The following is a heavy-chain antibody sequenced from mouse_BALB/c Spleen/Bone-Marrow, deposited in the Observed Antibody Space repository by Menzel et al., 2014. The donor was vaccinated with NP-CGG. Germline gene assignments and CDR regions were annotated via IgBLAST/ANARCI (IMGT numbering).Heavy chain of an antibody. D-gene: IGHD2-1*01. V-gene: IGHV1-20*02. CDR1: GYSFTGCF. CDR3: ARGGNYQAWFAY. CDR2: INPYNGDT. J-gene: IGHJ3*01. Sequence: VQLQQSGPELVKPGASVKISCKASGYSFTGCFMNWVMQSHGKSLEWIGRINPYNGDTFYNQKFKGKATLTVDKSSSTAHMELRSLASEDSAVYYCARGGNYQAWFAYWGQGTLVTVSA.